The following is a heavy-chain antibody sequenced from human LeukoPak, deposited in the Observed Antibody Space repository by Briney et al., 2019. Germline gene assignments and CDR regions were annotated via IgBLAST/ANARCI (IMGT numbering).Heavy chain of an antibody. CDR2: INPSGTST. J-gene: IGHJ4*02. CDR3: ARAHTSAPGTLFDY. D-gene: IGHD3-3*01. V-gene: IGHV1-46*01. CDR1: GYTFSSYY. Sequence: ASVKVSCKASGYTFSSYYMHWVRQAPGQGLEWMGRINPSGTSTSYAQKFQGGVTVARDTSTSTLYMELGSLTSEDTALYYCARAHTSAPGTLFDYWGQGTLVTVSS.